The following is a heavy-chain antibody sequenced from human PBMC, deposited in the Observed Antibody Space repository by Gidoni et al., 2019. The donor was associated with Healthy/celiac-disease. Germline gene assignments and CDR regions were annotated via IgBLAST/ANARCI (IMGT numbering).Heavy chain of an antibody. Sequence: HVQLVQSVAEVKKPGASVKVSCKASGYTFPSYYMHWVRQAPGQGLEWIGIINPSGGSTSYSQKFQGRVTMTRDTSTSTGYMELSSLRSEDTAVYYCARYKVGESSSWYPDYWGQGTLVTVSS. D-gene: IGHD6-13*01. V-gene: IGHV1-46*01. J-gene: IGHJ4*02. CDR2: INPSGGST. CDR3: ARYKVGESSSWYPDY. CDR1: GYTFPSYY.